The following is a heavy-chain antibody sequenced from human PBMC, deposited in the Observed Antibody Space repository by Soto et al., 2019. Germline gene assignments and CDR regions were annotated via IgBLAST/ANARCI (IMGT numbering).Heavy chain of an antibody. Sequence: EVQLLESGGGLVQPGGSLRLSCAASGFTFSSYAMSWFRQAPGKGLEWVSAISGSGGSTYYADSVKGRFTISRDNSKNTLYLQMNSLRAEDTAVYYCAKDQLELRLSFDYWGQGTLVTVSS. V-gene: IGHV3-23*01. D-gene: IGHD1-7*01. J-gene: IGHJ4*02. CDR1: GFTFSSYA. CDR2: ISGSGGST. CDR3: AKDQLELRLSFDY.